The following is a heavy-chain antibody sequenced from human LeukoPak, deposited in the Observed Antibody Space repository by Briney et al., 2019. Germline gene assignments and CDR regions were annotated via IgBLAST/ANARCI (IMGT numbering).Heavy chain of an antibody. V-gene: IGHV3-30*04. CDR1: GFTFSSYA. CDR3: ARAAAIGHPDAFDI. CDR2: ISYDGSNK. J-gene: IGHJ3*02. Sequence: GGSLRLSCAASGFTFSSYAMHRVREAPGKGLEWGAVISYDGSNKYSVKGRFTISRDNSKNTLYLQMNSLRAEDTAVYYCARAAAIGHPDAFDIWGQGTMVTVSS. D-gene: IGHD5-18*01.